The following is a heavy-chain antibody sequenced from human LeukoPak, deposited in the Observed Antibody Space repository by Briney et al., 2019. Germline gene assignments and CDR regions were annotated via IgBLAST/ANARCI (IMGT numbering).Heavy chain of an antibody. CDR2: IYYTGT. Sequence: SETLSLTCTVSNYSISSGYYWGWIRQSPGKGLEWIGYIYYTGTSYNPSLKSRVTISADTSKNQFSLKLISVTAADTAVYYCASRKLGNDYWGQGTLVTVSS. J-gene: IGHJ4*02. V-gene: IGHV4-61*01. CDR3: ASRKLGNDY. CDR1: NYSISSGYY. D-gene: IGHD7-27*01.